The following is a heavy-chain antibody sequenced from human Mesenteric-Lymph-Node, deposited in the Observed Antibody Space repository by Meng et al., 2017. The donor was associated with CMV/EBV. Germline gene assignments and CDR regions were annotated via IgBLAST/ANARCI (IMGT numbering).Heavy chain of an antibody. Sequence: SLTCTVSGGSISSFYWSWIRQSPGKGLEWIGYIYYSGRTNYNPSLRSRVTISLDTPKNQFSLKLTSVTAADTAVYYCARSPYASGHDHWGQGTLVTVSS. CDR3: ARSPYASGHDH. CDR1: GGSISSFY. J-gene: IGHJ5*02. D-gene: IGHD3-10*01. V-gene: IGHV4-59*01. CDR2: IYYSGRT.